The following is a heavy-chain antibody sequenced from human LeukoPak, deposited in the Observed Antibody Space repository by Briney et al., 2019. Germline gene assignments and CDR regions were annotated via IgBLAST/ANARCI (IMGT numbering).Heavy chain of an antibody. V-gene: IGHV3-23*01. J-gene: IGHJ4*02. CDR1: GFTFSNYA. CDR2: ISGSGGST. Sequence: PGGSLRLSCAASGFTFSNYAMSWVRQAPGKGLEWVSAISGSGGSTYYADSVKGRLTISRDNSKNTLYLQMNSLRAEDTAVYYCAKAPIYDILTGYYWYFDYWGQGTLVTVSS. D-gene: IGHD3-9*01. CDR3: AKAPIYDILTGYYWYFDY.